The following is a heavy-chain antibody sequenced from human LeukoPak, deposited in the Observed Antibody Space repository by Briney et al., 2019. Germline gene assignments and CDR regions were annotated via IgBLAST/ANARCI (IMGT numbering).Heavy chain of an antibody. CDR1: GFTFSSYS. Sequence: GGSLRLSCAASGFTFSSYSMNWVRQAPGKGLEWVSSISSSSSYIYYADSVKGRFTISRDNAKNSLYLQMNSLRAEDTAVYYCATERTGIVGATNFDYWGQGTLVTVSS. CDR2: ISSSSSYI. V-gene: IGHV3-21*04. CDR3: ATERTGIVGATNFDY. J-gene: IGHJ4*02. D-gene: IGHD1-26*01.